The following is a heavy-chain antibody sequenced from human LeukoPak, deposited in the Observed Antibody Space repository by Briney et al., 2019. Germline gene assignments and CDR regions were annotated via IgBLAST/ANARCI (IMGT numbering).Heavy chain of an antibody. D-gene: IGHD3-10*01. CDR1: GFTFSSYW. Sequence: GGSLRLSCAASGFTFSSYWMSWVRQAPGKGLEWVANIKQDGSEKYYVDSVKGRFTISRDNAKNSLYLQMNSLRAEDTAVYYCARDGITMVRGVMMLAFDIWGQGTMVTVSS. J-gene: IGHJ3*02. CDR2: IKQDGSEK. V-gene: IGHV3-7*01. CDR3: ARDGITMVRGVMMLAFDI.